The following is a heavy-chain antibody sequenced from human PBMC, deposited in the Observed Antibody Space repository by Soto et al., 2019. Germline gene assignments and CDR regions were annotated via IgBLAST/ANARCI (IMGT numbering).Heavy chain of an antibody. Sequence: SETLSLTCAVYGGSFSGYYWSWIRQPPGKGLEWIGEINHSGSTNYNPSLKSRVTISVDTSKNQFSLKLSSVTAADTAVYYCATGRPETRLGVSSSWYYFDYWGQGTLVTVSS. CDR3: ATGRPETRLGVSSSWYYFDY. CDR1: GGSFSGYY. V-gene: IGHV4-34*01. CDR2: INHSGST. D-gene: IGHD6-13*01. J-gene: IGHJ4*02.